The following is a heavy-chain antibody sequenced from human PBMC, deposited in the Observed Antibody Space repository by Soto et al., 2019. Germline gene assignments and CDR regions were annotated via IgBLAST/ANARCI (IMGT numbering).Heavy chain of an antibody. CDR1: GFTFSSYW. CDR3: AREGWLYSSSWEDYYYGMDV. CDR2: IKQDGSEK. V-gene: IGHV3-7*05. D-gene: IGHD6-13*01. Sequence: GGSLRLSCAASGFTFSSYWMSWVRQAPGKGLEWVANIKQDGSEKYYVDSVKGRFTISRDNAKNSLYLQMNSLRAEDTAVYYCAREGWLYSSSWEDYYYGMDVWGQGTTVTVSS. J-gene: IGHJ6*02.